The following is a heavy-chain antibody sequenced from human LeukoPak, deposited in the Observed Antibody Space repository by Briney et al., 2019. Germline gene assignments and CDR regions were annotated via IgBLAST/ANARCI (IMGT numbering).Heavy chain of an antibody. V-gene: IGHV4-34*01. J-gene: IGHJ4*02. Sequence: SETLSLTCAVYGESFGSYYWTWIRQSPGKGLEWIGEINHSGSTNYNPSLESRVTISVDTSKNQFSLKLTSVTAADTAVYYCARGGFELPSGGYSDYWGQGTPVTVSS. CDR3: ARGGFELPSGGYSDY. D-gene: IGHD3-10*01. CDR1: GESFGSYY. CDR2: INHSGST.